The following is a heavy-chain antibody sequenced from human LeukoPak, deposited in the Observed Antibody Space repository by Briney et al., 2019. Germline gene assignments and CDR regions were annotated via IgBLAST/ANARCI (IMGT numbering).Heavy chain of an antibody. Sequence: GGSLRLSCTASGFTFGDYAMSWVRQAPGKGLEWVGFIRSKAYGGTTEYAASVKGRFTISRDDSKSIAYLQMNSLRVEDAGVYYCAKAPVTSCRGAFCYPFDYWGHGTLVTVSS. J-gene: IGHJ4*01. CDR2: IRSKAYGGTT. CDR1: GFTFGDYA. D-gene: IGHD2-21*01. CDR3: AKAPVTSCRGAFCYPFDY. V-gene: IGHV3-49*04.